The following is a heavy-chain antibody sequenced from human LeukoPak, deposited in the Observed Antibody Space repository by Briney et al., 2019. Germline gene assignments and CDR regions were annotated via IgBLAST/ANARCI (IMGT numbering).Heavy chain of an antibody. CDR3: AREVYSSGWSSFDY. V-gene: IGHV3-74*01. Sequence: AGSLRLSCAASGFTFSSYWMHWVRQAPGKGLVWVSRINSDGSSTIHADSVKGRFTISRDNAKNTLYLQMISLRAEDTAVYYCAREVYSSGWSSFDYWGQGTLVTVSS. J-gene: IGHJ4*02. D-gene: IGHD6-19*01. CDR2: INSDGSST. CDR1: GFTFSSYW.